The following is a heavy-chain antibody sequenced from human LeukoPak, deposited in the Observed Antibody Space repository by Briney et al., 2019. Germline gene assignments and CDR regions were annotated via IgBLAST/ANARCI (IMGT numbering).Heavy chain of an antibody. J-gene: IGHJ4*02. V-gene: IGHV4-4*07. CDR3: ARDVVAAPGTWDY. D-gene: IGHD6-13*01. CDR1: GDSISIFY. CDR2: IYTRGST. Sequence: PSETLSLTCTVSGDSISIFYWSWIRQPAGKGLECIGRIYTRGSTNYNPSLKSRVAMSVDTSKNQFSLKLSSVTAADTAVYYCARDVVAAPGTWDYWGQGTLVTVSS.